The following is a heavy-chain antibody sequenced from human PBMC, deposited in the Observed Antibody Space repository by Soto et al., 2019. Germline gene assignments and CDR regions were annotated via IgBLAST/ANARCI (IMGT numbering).Heavy chain of an antibody. J-gene: IGHJ4*02. CDR2: NYHSGTT. Sequence: SSETPSLSCAVSVVTISAYDWSWIRQPPGKGLEWIGYNYHSGTTNYNPSLKSRVTISVDTSKNQFSLRLTSVTAADTAIYYCVREAYIGYGHAIDHWGQGTLVTVSS. CDR1: VVTISAYD. CDR3: VREAYIGYGHAIDH. D-gene: IGHD5-12*01. V-gene: IGHV4-59*01.